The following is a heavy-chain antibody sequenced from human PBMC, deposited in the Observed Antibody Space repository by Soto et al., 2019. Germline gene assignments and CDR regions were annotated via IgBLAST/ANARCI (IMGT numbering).Heavy chain of an antibody. CDR1: GGSISSYY. D-gene: IGHD3-10*01. J-gene: IGHJ4*02. CDR2: IYTGGST. Sequence: QVQLQESGPGLVKPSETLSLTCTVSGGSISSYYWSWIRQPAGQGLEWIGRIYTGGSTNYNPSLKSRVTMSVDTSKNQFSMKMSSVTAADTAVYYCARGPGGFGELSLDYWGQGTLVTVSS. CDR3: ARGPGGFGELSLDY. V-gene: IGHV4-4*07.